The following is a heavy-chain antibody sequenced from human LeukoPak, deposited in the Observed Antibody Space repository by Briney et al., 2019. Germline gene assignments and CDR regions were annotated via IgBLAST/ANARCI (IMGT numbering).Heavy chain of an antibody. Sequence: GGSLRLFCAASGFTFSSYWMHWVRQAPGKGLVWVSRIYSDGSSYTADSMKGRFTISRDNAKDTLYLQMNSLRVEDTAVYYCARGGGIYGLWDYWGQGTLVTVSS. CDR1: GFTFSSYW. CDR3: ARGGGIYGLWDY. D-gene: IGHD1-26*01. CDR2: IYSDGSSY. J-gene: IGHJ4*02. V-gene: IGHV3-74*03.